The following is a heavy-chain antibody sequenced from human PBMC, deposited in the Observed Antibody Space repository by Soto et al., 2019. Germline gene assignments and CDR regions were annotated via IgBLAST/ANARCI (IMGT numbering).Heavy chain of an antibody. J-gene: IGHJ4*02. CDR2: IIPIFGTA. CDR1: GRTFSSYA. V-gene: IGHV1-69*13. Sequence: SVKVSCKASGRTFSSYAISCVRQAPGQGLEWMGGIIPIFGTANYAQKFQGRVTITADESTSTAYMELSSLRSEDTAVYYCARDMIGGSGSYYWSDYWGQGTLVTVSS. CDR3: ARDMIGGSGSYYWSDY. D-gene: IGHD3-10*01.